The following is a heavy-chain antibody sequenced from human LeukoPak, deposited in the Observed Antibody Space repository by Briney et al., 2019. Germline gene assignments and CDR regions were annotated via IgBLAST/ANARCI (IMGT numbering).Heavy chain of an antibody. D-gene: IGHD2-2*01. CDR3: ARGQYHLLYWYFDL. CDR1: GGSISSYY. CDR2: IYSSGST. V-gene: IGHV4-4*07. Sequence: SETLSLTCTVSGGSISSYYWSWIRQPAGKGLEWIGRIYSSGSTNYNPSLKSRVTMSVDTSKNQFSLKLSSVTAANTAVYYCARGQYHLLYWYFDLWGRGTLVTVSS. J-gene: IGHJ2*01.